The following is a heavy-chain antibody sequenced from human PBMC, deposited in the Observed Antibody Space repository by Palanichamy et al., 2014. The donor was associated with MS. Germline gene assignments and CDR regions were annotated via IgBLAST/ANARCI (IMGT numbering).Heavy chain of an antibody. J-gene: IGHJ5*02. Sequence: QLQLQESGPGLVKPSETLSLTCSVSGGSISSCNSYWGWIRQPPGKGLQWIGSLYCSGGTYYNPSLRDRLTISEDTSNNQLSLQLKSVTASDTAVYYCARHGDLLFGDWYNWFDPWGQGILVTVSS. CDR1: GGSISSCNSY. CDR2: LYCSGGT. CDR3: ARHGDLLFGDWYNWFDP. V-gene: IGHV4-39*01. D-gene: IGHD3-10*01.